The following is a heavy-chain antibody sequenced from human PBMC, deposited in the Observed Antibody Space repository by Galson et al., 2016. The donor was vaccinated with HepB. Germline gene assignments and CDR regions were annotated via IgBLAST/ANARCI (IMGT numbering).Heavy chain of an antibody. CDR3: AKGGDYDN. J-gene: IGHJ4*02. CDR2: MDSKDDTT. CDR1: GFTIGSSS. V-gene: IGHV3-23*01. D-gene: IGHD4-11*01. Sequence: LGLSCSASGFTIGSSSMNWVRQAAGRRLEWVAAMDSKDDTTYYADSVKGHFTISRDTSKNTLYLQMNTLRAEDTAVYYWAKGGDYDNWGQGTLVTVSS.